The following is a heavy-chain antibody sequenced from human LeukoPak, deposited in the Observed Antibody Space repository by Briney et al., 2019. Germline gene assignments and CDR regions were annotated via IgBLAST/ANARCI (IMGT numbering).Heavy chain of an antibody. D-gene: IGHD7-27*01. V-gene: IGHV3-23*01. J-gene: IGHJ4*02. CDR2: ITTGDGNT. CDR1: GFSFPNYA. Sequence: GGSLRLSCAGSGFSFPNYAMTWVRQSPGKGLKWVSTITTGDGNTYYADSVKGRFTVSRDDSKNTLYLQMNSLRAEDTAVYYCAKDGGLWVSAHWGDSWGRGTLVTVSS. CDR3: AKDGGLWVSAHWGDS.